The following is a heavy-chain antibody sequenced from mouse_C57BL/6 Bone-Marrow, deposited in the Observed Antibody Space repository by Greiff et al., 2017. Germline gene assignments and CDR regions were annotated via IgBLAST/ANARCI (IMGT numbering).Heavy chain of an antibody. CDR3: TRVLRYWYFDV. CDR1: GFTFSSYA. D-gene: IGHD1-1*01. Sequence: EVMLVESGEGLVKPGGSLKLSCAASGFTFSSYAMSWVRQTPEKRLEWVAYISSGGDYIYYADTVKGRFTISRDNARNTLYLQMSSLKSEDTARYYCTRVLRYWYFDVWGTGTTDTVSS. J-gene: IGHJ1*03. CDR2: ISSGGDYI. V-gene: IGHV5-9-1*02.